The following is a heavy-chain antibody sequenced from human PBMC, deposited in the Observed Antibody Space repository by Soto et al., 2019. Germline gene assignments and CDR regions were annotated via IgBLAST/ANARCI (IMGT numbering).Heavy chain of an antibody. Sequence: SETLSLTCTVSGGSVSSGSYYWSWIRQPPGKGLEWIGYIYYSGSTNYNPSLKSRVTISVDTSKNQFSLKLSSVTAADTAVYYCATHAWGLRRFDYWGQGTLVTVSS. CDR3: ATHAWGLRRFDY. J-gene: IGHJ4*02. CDR2: IYYSGST. V-gene: IGHV4-61*01. D-gene: IGHD1-26*01. CDR1: GGSVSSGSYY.